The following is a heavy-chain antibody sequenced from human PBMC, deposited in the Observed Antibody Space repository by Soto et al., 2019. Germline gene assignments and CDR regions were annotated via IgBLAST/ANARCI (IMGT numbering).Heavy chain of an antibody. CDR2: ISSSSNTI. CDR1: GFTFSSYS. CDR3: ARETKSSSWFTGDNDY. V-gene: IGHV3-48*01. D-gene: IGHD6-13*01. J-gene: IGHJ4*02. Sequence: PGGSLRLSCAASGFTFSSYSMNWVRQAPGKGLEWVSYISSSSNTIYYADSVKGRFTISRDSAKNSLYLQMNSLRAEDTAVYYCARETKSSSWFTGDNDYWGQGTQVTVSS.